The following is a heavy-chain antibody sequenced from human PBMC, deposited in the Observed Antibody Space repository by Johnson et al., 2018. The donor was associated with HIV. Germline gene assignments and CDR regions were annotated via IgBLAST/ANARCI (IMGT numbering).Heavy chain of an antibody. V-gene: IGHV3-66*02. CDR3: ANFYTDNTLGLFGAFDI. CDR1: GFTVIGNY. D-gene: IGHD1-1*01. Sequence: VQLVESGGGVVQPGRSLRLSCAASGFTVIGNYMSWVRQAPGKGLEWVSVIYSGGSTYYADSVKGRFTISRDNSKNTLYLQMNSLRAEDTAVYYCANFYTDNTLGLFGAFDIWGQGTMVTVSS. CDR2: IYSGGST. J-gene: IGHJ3*02.